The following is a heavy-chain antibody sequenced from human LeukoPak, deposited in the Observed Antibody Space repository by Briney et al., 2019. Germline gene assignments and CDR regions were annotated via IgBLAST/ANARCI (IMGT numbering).Heavy chain of an antibody. J-gene: IGHJ6*04. D-gene: IGHD6-25*01. CDR1: GFTFSSYS. CDR3: AREGQRLDYGVDV. Sequence: GGSLRLSCAASGFTFSSYSMNWVRQAPGKGLEWVSTITSSSSSIYYADSVRGRFTISRDNAKNLVYLQMNSLRVEDTAVYYCAREGQRLDYGVDVWGKGTTVTVSS. CDR2: ITSSSSSI. V-gene: IGHV3-21*01.